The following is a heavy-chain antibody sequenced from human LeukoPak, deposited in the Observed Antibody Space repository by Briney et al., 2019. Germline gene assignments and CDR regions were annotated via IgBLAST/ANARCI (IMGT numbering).Heavy chain of an antibody. CDR3: ARGGVNPVDH. D-gene: IGHD1-14*01. Sequence: GGSLRLSCVASGFTFNSFWMHWVRQAPGKGLVWVSDMNEYATTRRYADAVKGRFTISRDKAKNTLYLQMNNLRAEDTAMYFCARGGVNPVDHWGQGTLVTVSS. CDR2: MNEYATTR. CDR1: GFTFNSFW. J-gene: IGHJ4*02. V-gene: IGHV3-74*01.